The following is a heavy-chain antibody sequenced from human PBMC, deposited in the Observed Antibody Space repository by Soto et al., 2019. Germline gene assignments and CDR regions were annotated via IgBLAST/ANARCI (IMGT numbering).Heavy chain of an antibody. CDR1: GYTFTNYA. V-gene: IGHV1-3*01. Sequence: QVQLVQSGAEVRKPGASVKVSCKASGYTFTNYAIHWVRQAPGQSLEWMAWINGVNGKTKYSQKFQGRVTITRDTSANTAYMELSSLRSEDTAVYFCARDPDIVVVLVYHYYHYMDVWGKGTTVTVSS. J-gene: IGHJ6*03. D-gene: IGHD2-2*01. CDR2: INGVNGKT. CDR3: ARDPDIVVVLVYHYYHYMDV.